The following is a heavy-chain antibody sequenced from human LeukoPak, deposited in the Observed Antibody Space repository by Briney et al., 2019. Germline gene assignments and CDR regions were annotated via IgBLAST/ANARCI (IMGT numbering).Heavy chain of an antibody. CDR1: GFTFSNFW. CDR2: IKQDASEK. CDR3: ARDSSSWYSY. J-gene: IGHJ4*02. V-gene: IGHV3-7*01. D-gene: IGHD6-13*01. Sequence: PGGSLRLSCAASGFTFSNFWMSWVRQAPGKGLEWVANIKQDASEKYYVDSVKGRFSISRDNAKNSLYLQTNSLRAEDTAVYYCARDSSSWYSYWGRGTLVTVSS.